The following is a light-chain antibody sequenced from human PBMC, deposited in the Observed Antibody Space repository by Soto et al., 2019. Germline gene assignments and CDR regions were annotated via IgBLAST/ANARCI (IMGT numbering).Light chain of an antibody. CDR1: SSDVGGYNY. CDR2: EVS. Sequence: QSALTQPASVSGSPGQSITISCTGTSSDVGGYNYVSWYQQHPGKAPKLMIYEVSNRPSGVSNRFSGSKSGNTASLTISGIQAEDAADYYCSSYTSSITYVFGTGTKLTVL. J-gene: IGLJ1*01. CDR3: SSYTSSITYV. V-gene: IGLV2-14*01.